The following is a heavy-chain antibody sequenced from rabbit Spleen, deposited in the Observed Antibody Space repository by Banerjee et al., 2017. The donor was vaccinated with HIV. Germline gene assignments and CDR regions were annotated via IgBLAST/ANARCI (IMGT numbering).Heavy chain of an antibody. CDR2: IDAGSSTFT. D-gene: IGHD8-1*01. J-gene: IGHJ6*01. CDR1: SVSFTLSSY. CDR3: ARDTGSSFSSYGMDL. Sequence: QSLEESGGDLVQPGASLTLTCTASSVSFTLSSYMCWVRQAPGKGLEWIACIDAGSSTFTYFATWAKGRFTISKPSSTTVTLQMASLTAADTTTYFCARDTGSSFSSYGMDLWGQGTLVTVS. V-gene: IGHV1S40*01.